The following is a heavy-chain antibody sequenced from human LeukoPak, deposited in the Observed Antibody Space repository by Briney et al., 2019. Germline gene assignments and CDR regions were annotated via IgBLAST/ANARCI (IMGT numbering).Heavy chain of an antibody. Sequence: PGRFLRLSCAASGFTFSSYGMHWVRQAPGKGLEWVAVIWYDGSNKYYADSVKGRFTISRDNSKNTLYLQMNSLRAEDTAVYYCARERTSTPGFDYWGQGTLVTVSS. J-gene: IGHJ4*02. CDR3: ARERTSTPGFDY. CDR2: IWYDGSNK. CDR1: GFTFSSYG. V-gene: IGHV3-33*01. D-gene: IGHD3-3*02.